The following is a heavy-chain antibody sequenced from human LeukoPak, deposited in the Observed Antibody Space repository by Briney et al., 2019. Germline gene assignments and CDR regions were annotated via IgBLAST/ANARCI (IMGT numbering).Heavy chain of an antibody. CDR2: MNPNSGNT. Sequence: VSVNVSCKASGYIFTSYDIIWVRQATGQGLEWMGWMNPNSGNTGYAQKFQGRVTITRNTSISTAYMELSSLRSEDTAVYYCAKGPMIGAHLDYWGQGTLVTVSS. CDR1: GYIFTSYD. V-gene: IGHV1-8*03. J-gene: IGHJ4*02. D-gene: IGHD3-22*01. CDR3: AKGPMIGAHLDY.